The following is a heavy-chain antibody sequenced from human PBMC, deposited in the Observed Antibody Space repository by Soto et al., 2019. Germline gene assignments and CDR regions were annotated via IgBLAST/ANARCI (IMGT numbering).Heavy chain of an antibody. CDR1: GYTFSRYG. CDR2: ISGYNGDT. D-gene: IGHD2-8*01. V-gene: IGHV1-18*01. CDR3: AKNGQPPYYYYGMDV. J-gene: IGHJ6*02. Sequence: QGQLVQSGPEAKKPGASVKVSCKASGYTFSRYGISWVRQAPGQGLEWMGWISGYNGDTKYAQKVQGRVTMTIDTSTYTAYMELRSLTSDDTAIYYCAKNGQPPYYYYGMDVLDQWTTVTVSS.